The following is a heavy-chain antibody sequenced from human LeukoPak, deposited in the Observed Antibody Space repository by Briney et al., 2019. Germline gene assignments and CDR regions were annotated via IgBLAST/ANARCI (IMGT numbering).Heavy chain of an antibody. CDR1: GFTFSDYY. CDR3: ARDLRAYYDILTGYYTFDY. V-gene: IGHV3-11*04. D-gene: IGHD3-9*01. J-gene: IGHJ4*02. CDR2: ISSSGSTI. Sequence: GGSLRLSCAASGFTFSDYYMSWIRQAPGKGLEWVSYISSSGSTIYYADSVKGRFTISRDNAKNSLYLQMNSLRAEDTAVYYCARDLRAYYDILTGYYTFDYWGQGTLVTVSS.